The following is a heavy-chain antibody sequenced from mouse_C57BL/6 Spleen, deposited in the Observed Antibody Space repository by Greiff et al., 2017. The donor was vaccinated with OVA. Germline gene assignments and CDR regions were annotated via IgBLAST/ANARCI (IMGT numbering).Heavy chain of an antibody. V-gene: IGHV4-1*01. CDR1: GIAFSRYG. D-gene: IGHD1-1*01. J-gene: IGHJ4*01. CDR2: ISTDSSTI. CDR3: ARQEYGRFCAMDY. Sequence: EVKLIESGGGLVQPGGSLKLSCAASGIAFSRYGMTWVRRAPGKGLEWIAEISTDSSTINYAPTLKDKFIISRDNAKNTLYLQMSRLRSEDTALYYCARQEYGRFCAMDYWGQGTSVTVSS.